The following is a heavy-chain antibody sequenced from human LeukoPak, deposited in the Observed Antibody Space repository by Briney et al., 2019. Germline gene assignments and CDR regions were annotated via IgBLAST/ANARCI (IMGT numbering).Heavy chain of an antibody. Sequence: GGSLRLSCAASGFTFSSYSMNWVRQAPGKGLEWVSYISSSSSTIYYADSVKGRFTISRDNAKNSLYLQMNSLRAEDTAVYYCARDSAIAAAGPYYYYYYMDVWGKGTTVTVSS. CDR3: ARDSAIAAAGPYYYYYYMDV. CDR2: ISSSSSTI. CDR1: GFTFSSYS. V-gene: IGHV3-48*01. D-gene: IGHD6-13*01. J-gene: IGHJ6*03.